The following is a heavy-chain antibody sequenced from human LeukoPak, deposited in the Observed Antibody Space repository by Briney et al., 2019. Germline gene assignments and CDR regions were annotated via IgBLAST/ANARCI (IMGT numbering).Heavy chain of an antibody. CDR1: GFTFDDYA. CDR2: ISRDSRVT. D-gene: IGHD2-15*01. V-gene: IGHV3-9*01. J-gene: IGHJ6*02. Sequence: GRSLRLSCAASGFTFDDYAMHWVRQPPGKGLEWVAGISRDSRVTGYADSVKGRFTISRDSGEKFVYLQMNSLRTEDTALYYCAKVIAHLSYAMDVWGQGTTATVSS. CDR3: AKVIAHLSYAMDV.